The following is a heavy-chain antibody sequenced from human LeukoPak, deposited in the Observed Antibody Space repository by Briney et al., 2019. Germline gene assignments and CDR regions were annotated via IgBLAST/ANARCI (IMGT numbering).Heavy chain of an antibody. CDR2: IKSKTDDGTT. D-gene: IGHD1-26*01. J-gene: IGHJ5*02. CDR3: SGSFS. V-gene: IGHV3-15*01. Sequence: GGSLRLSCAASGFTFSNAWMSWVRQATGKGLEWVGRIKSKTDDGTTDYAAPVKGRFTISRDDSKNTLYLQMNRLKTEDTAVYYCSGSFSWGQGTLVTVSS. CDR1: GFTFSNAW.